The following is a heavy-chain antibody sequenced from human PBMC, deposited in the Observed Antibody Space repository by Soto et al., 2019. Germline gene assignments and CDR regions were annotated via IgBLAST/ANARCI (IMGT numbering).Heavy chain of an antibody. D-gene: IGHD2-21*01. Sequence: DVQLLESGGDLVQPGGSLRLSCVASGFTFYSHAMSWVRQAPGKGLEWVSGTSASGAGTYYADSVKGRFTMSRDNAKNTLWLQMNSLRVEDTAVYYCIDGGAIGPPPLDPWGQGTLVIVSS. CDR1: GFTFYSHA. CDR2: TSASGAGT. CDR3: IDGGAIGPPPLDP. V-gene: IGHV3-23*01. J-gene: IGHJ5*02.